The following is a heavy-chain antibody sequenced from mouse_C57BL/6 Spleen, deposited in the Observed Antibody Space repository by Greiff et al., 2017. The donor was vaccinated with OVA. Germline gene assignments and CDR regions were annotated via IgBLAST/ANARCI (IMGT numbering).Heavy chain of an antibody. CDR2: IDPSDSYT. Sequence: VQLQQPGAELVRPGTSVKLSCKASGYTFTSYWMHWVKQRPGQGLEWIGVIDPSDSYTNYNQKFKGKATLTVDTSSSTAYMQLSSLTSEDSAVDYCARWGTLDYWGQGTTLTVSS. J-gene: IGHJ2*01. D-gene: IGHD3-3*01. CDR1: GYTFTSYW. CDR3: ARWGTLDY. V-gene: IGHV1-59*01.